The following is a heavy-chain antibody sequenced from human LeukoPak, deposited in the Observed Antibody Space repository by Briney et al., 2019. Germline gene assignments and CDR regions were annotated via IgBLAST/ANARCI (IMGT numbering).Heavy chain of an antibody. D-gene: IGHD2-2*01. Sequence: SVKVSCKASGGTFSSYAISWVRQAPGQGLEWMGGIIPIFGTANYAQKFQGRVTITADKSTSTAYMELSSLRSEDTAVYYCARVKEGYCSSTSCYGSKSYYYGMDVWGQGTTVTVSS. CDR1: GGTFSSYA. J-gene: IGHJ6*02. CDR2: IIPIFGTA. V-gene: IGHV1-69*06. CDR3: ARVKEGYCSSTSCYGSKSYYYGMDV.